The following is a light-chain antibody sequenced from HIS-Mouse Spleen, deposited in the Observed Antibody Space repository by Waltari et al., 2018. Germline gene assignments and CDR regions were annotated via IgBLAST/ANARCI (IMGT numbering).Light chain of an antibody. CDR2: EDS. V-gene: IGLV3-10*01. CDR3: YSTDSSGNHRV. Sequence: SYELTQPPSVSVSPGHTARITCYGAALPKKYAYWYQQKSGQAPVLVIYEDSKRPSGIPERFSGSSSGTMATLTISGAQVEDEADYYCYSTDSSGNHRVFGGGTKLTVL. CDR1: ALPKKY. J-gene: IGLJ2*01.